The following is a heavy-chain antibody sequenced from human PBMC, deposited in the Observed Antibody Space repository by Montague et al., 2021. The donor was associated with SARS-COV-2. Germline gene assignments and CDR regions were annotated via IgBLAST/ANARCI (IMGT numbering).Heavy chain of an antibody. D-gene: IGHD2-15*01. CDR2: IYASGGT. CDR3: ARGVVDAHPVVDY. V-gene: IGHV4-4*07. J-gene: IGHJ4*02. Sequence: SETLSLTCSVSGEPISGFFWSWIRQPAGEGLEWIGRIYASGGTNYNPSLESRVTMSVDTSKNQFSLKVNSVTAADTAMYYCARGVVDAHPVVDYWGRGTLVTVSS. CDR1: GEPISGFF.